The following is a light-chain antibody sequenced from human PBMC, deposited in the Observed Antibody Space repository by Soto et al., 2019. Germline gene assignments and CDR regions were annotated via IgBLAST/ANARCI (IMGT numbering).Light chain of an antibody. V-gene: IGKV3-15*01. CDR2: GAS. CDR3: QQYNNWPLT. J-gene: IGKJ1*01. CDR1: QNVATN. Sequence: EAVLTQSPATLAVSPGEGATLSCRASQNVATNLAWYQQRPGQAPRLLIYGASKRAIGLPARFSGSGSGTEFTLTITSLQSEDFAVYYCQQYNNWPLTFGQGTNVEIK.